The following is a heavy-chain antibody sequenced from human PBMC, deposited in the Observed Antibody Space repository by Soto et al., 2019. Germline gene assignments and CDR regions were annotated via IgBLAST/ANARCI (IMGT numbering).Heavy chain of an antibody. J-gene: IGHJ4*02. CDR2: IIPILGIP. CDR3: ARGEGGYFDY. Sequence: QVQLVQSGAEVKKPGSSVKVSCKASGGTFSNYTITWVRQAPGQGLEWMGGIIPILGIPNYAQNFLGRVTITADKSTSTAYMELSSLRSEDTAVYYCARGEGGYFDYWGQGTLVTVSS. D-gene: IGHD2-21*01. CDR1: GGTFSNYT. V-gene: IGHV1-69*02.